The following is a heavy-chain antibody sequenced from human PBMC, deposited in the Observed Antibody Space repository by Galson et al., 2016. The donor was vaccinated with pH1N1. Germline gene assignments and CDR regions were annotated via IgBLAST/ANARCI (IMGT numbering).Heavy chain of an antibody. J-gene: IGHJ6*02. CDR1: GYSFTNYW. V-gene: IGHV5-51*01. D-gene: IGHD3-10*01. Sequence: QSGAEVKKPGKSLEISCKGSGYSFTNYWIGWVRQMPGKGLEWMGIIYPSDSDTRYSPSFHGQVTISADKSISTAYLQWSSLKASDTAIYYCARGSGSPDSYYYYGMDVWGQGTTVTVSS. CDR2: IYPSDSDT. CDR3: ARGSGSPDSYYYYGMDV.